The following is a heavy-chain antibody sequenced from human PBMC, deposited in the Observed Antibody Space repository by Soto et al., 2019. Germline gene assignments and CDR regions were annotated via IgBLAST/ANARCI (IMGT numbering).Heavy chain of an antibody. CDR2: MNPNSGNT. J-gene: IGHJ6*03. Sequence: GASVKVSCKASGYTFTSYDINWVRQATGQGLEWMGWMNPNSGNTGYAQKFQGRVTMTRNTSISTAYMELSSLRSEDTAVYYCARGLPMVRGAPRGYWYYYMDVWGKGPRSPSP. CDR1: GYTFTSYD. V-gene: IGHV1-8*01. D-gene: IGHD3-10*01. CDR3: ARGLPMVRGAPRGYWYYYMDV.